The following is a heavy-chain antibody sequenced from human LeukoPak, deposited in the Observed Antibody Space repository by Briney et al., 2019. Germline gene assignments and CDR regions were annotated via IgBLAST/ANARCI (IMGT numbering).Heavy chain of an antibody. Sequence: SETLSLTCTVSGGSLSRYYWSWIRQSAGKGLEWIGRIYTSGSNNYNPSLKSRVTMSVDTSKNQFSLKLSSVTAADTAMYYCAREVADYGGYYYYHYMDVWGKGTTVTISS. CDR3: AREVADYGGYYYYHYMDV. CDR1: GGSLSRYY. V-gene: IGHV4-4*07. J-gene: IGHJ6*03. D-gene: IGHD4-23*01. CDR2: IYTSGSN.